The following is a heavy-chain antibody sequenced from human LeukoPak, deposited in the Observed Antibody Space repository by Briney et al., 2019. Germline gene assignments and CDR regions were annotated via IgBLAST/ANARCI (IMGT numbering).Heavy chain of an antibody. CDR3: ATYQVGATTLDY. V-gene: IGHV1-24*01. CDR1: GYTLTELS. J-gene: IGHJ4*02. Sequence: GASVKVSCKVSGYTLTELSMHWVRRAPGKGLEWMGGFDPEDGETIYAQKFQGRVTMTEDTSTDTAYMELSSLRSEDTAVYYCATYQVGATTLDYWGQGTLVTVSS. D-gene: IGHD1-26*01. CDR2: FDPEDGET.